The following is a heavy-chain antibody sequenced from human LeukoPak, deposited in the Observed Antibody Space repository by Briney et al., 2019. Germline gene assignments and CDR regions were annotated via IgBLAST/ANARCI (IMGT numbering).Heavy chain of an antibody. J-gene: IGHJ4*02. D-gene: IGHD3-22*01. V-gene: IGHV3-7*01. CDR2: IKQDGSEK. CDR1: GFTFSSYW. CDR3: ARGEGLDDSSGYYS. Sequence: PGGSLRLSCAASGFTFSSYWMSWVRQAPGKGLEWVANIKQDGSEKYYVDSVKGRFTISRDNAKNSLYLQMNSLRAEDTAVYYCARGEGLDDSSGYYSWGQGALVTVSS.